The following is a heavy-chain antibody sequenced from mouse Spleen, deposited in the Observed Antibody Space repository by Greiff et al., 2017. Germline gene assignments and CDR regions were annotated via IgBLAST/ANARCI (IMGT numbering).Heavy chain of an antibody. Sequence: EVQLQESGGGLVKPGGSLKLSCAASGFTFSSYAMSWVRQTPEKRLEWVATISSGGGNTYYPDSVKGRFTISRDNAKNTLYLQMSSLKSEDTAMYYCARQGGLVWCFPWFAYWGQGTLVTVSA. CDR1: GFTFSSYA. D-gene: IGHD2-10*02. CDR3: ARQGGLVWCFPWFAY. CDR2: ISSGGGNT. V-gene: IGHV5-9-3*01. J-gene: IGHJ3*01.